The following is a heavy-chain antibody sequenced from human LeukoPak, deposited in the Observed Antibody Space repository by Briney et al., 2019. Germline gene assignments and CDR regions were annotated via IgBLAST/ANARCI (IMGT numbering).Heavy chain of an antibody. J-gene: IGHJ4*02. CDR1: RFSFSSYD. CDR3: ARGSGPGRGAIDY. CDR2: ISYDANNK. D-gene: IGHD1-14*01. Sequence: GGSLRLSCAASRFSFSSYDMHWVRQAPGKGLEWLAAISYDANNKYYADSVKGRFTISRDNAKNSLYLQMNSLRAEDTAVYYCARGSGPGRGAIDYWGQGTLVTVSS. V-gene: IGHV3-30*03.